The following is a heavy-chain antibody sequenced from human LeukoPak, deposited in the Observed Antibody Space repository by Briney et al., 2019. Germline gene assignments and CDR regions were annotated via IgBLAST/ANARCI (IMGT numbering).Heavy chain of an antibody. Sequence: GGSLRHTCAASGFTFSSYEMNWVRQAPGKGLEWVSYISSSGSTIYYADSVKGRFTISRDNAKNSLYLQMNSLRAEDTAVYYCAELGITMIGGVWGKGTTVTISS. V-gene: IGHV3-48*03. CDR1: GFTFSSYE. CDR2: ISSSGSTI. CDR3: AELGITMIGGV. J-gene: IGHJ6*04. D-gene: IGHD3-10*02.